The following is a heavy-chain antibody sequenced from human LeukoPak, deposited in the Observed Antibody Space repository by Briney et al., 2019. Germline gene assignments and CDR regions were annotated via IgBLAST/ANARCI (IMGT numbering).Heavy chain of an antibody. J-gene: IGHJ4*02. V-gene: IGHV3-23*01. CDR3: AKDPRTYYYDSSGYYGVPPDY. D-gene: IGHD3-22*01. CDR2: ISGSGGST. Sequence: PGGSLRLSCAASGFTFSSYAMSWVRQAPGKGLEWVSAISGSGGSTYYADSVKGRFTISRDNSKNTLYLQMNSLRAEDTAVYYCAKDPRTYYYDSSGYYGVPPDYWGQGTLVTVSS. CDR1: GFTFSSYA.